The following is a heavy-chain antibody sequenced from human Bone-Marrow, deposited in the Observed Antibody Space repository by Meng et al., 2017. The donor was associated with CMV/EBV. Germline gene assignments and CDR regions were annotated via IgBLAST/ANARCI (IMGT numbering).Heavy chain of an antibody. CDR1: GFTFSSYS. J-gene: IGHJ6*02. CDR2: ISSSSSYI. Sequence: GESLMISCAASGFTFSSYSMNWVRQAPGKGLEWVSSISSSSSYIYYADSVKGRLTISRDNAKNSLYLQMNSLRAEDTAVYYCARGPRRTAARPDSNPNPMDVWGQGTTVTVSS. D-gene: IGHD6-6*01. V-gene: IGHV3-21*01. CDR3: ARGPRRTAARPDSNPNPMDV.